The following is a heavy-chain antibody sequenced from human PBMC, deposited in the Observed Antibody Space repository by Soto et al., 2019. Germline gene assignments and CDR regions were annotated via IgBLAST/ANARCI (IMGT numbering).Heavy chain of an antibody. CDR3: AAYNTSRHAAFDI. D-gene: IGHD1-20*01. CDR1: GFTFKSHW. V-gene: IGHV3-7*01. CDR2: MNEDANTK. Sequence: GGSLRLSCEMSGFTFKSHWMSWVRQAPGKGLEWLANMNEDANTKYYVDSVKGRFTILGDSAGNSLFLKMASLRAEDTAVYFCAAYNTSRHAAFDIWGRGTLVTVSS. J-gene: IGHJ3*02.